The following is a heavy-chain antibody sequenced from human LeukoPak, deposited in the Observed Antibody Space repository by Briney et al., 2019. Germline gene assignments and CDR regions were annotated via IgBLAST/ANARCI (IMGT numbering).Heavy chain of an antibody. CDR2: IYSGGST. CDR3: ATYRQVLLPFES. V-gene: IGHV3-53*01. D-gene: IGHD2-8*02. Sequence: GGSLRLSCAASGFTVSSNYMSWVRQAPGKGLEWVSVIYSGGSTYYADSVRGRFTISRDDSKSTLSLQMNSLRAEDTAIYYCATYRQVLLPFESWGQGTLVTVSS. J-gene: IGHJ4*02. CDR1: GFTVSSNY.